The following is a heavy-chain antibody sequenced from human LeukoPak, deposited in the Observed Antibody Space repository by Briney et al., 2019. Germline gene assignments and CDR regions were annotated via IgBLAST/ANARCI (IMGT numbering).Heavy chain of an antibody. V-gene: IGHV3-23*01. CDR1: GFTFSSYG. J-gene: IGHJ6*03. D-gene: IGHD2-15*01. CDR3: AKVEVVVILGYMDV. Sequence: PGGSLRLSCAASGFTFSSYGMSWVRQAPGKGLEWVSAISGSGGSTYYANSVKGPFTISRDNSKNTLYLQMNSLRAEDTAVYYCAKVEVVVILGYMDVWGKGTTVTVSS. CDR2: ISGSGGST.